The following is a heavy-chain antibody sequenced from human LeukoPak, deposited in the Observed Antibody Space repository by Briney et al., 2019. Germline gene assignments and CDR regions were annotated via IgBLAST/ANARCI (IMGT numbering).Heavy chain of an antibody. CDR2: IYYSGST. J-gene: IGHJ4*02. CDR3: ARGLYLTTRGGAAAGFLDY. V-gene: IGHV4-59*12. D-gene: IGHD6-13*01. CDR1: GGSISSYY. Sequence: SETLSLTCTVSGGSISSYYWSWIRQPPGKGLEWIAYIYYSGSTNYNPSLKSRVTISVDTSKNQFSLKLSSVTAADTAVYYCARGLYLTTRGGAAAGFLDYWGQGTLVTVSS.